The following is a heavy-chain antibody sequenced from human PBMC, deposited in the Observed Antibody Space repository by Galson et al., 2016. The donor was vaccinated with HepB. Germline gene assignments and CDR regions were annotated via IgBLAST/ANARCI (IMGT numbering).Heavy chain of an antibody. V-gene: IGHV4-4*02. Sequence: ETLSLTCAVSGVSISSSDWWSWVRQPPGQGLEWIGQIFHTGRVNYTPSLPSRVTISIDTSNNHFSLRLSSVTAADTALYYCARQHRGGPSDYWGQGTLVIVSS. CDR1: GVSISSSDW. CDR2: IFHTGRV. CDR3: ARQHRGGPSDY. D-gene: IGHD5-24*01. J-gene: IGHJ4*02.